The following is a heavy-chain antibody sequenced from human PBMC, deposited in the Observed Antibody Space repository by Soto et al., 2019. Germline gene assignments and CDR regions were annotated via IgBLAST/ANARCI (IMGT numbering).Heavy chain of an antibody. Sequence: PSDTLSLTSTVSGGSISGYYWIWVRQPAGKGLEWVWRIYSDGTTNYSPSLKRRVTRSLETSKDQFPLHLNSVTDEDTAVYYCSRVGCSNSKSYTRGMDVWGQGTTGTVSS. CDR1: GGSISGYY. V-gene: IGHV4-4*07. CDR3: SRVGCSNSKSYTRGMDV. J-gene: IGHJ6*02. CDR2: IYSDGTT. D-gene: IGHD2-2*01.